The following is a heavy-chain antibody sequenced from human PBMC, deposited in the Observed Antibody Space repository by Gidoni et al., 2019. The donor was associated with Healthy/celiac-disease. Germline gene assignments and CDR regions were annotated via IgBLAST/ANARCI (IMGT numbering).Heavy chain of an antibody. D-gene: IGHD2-2*01. CDR1: GGTISSGGYY. CDR3: ATRPRCSSTSCYGPYYYYMDV. CDR2: TDYGGST. J-gene: IGHJ6*03. V-gene: IGHV4-31*03. Sequence: QVQLQESGPGLVKPSQTLSLTGTVSGGTISSGGYYWSWIRQHPGKGLEWIGYTDYGGSTYYNPSLKSRLIILVVTSKNQFSLKLSSVTAADTAVYYCATRPRCSSTSCYGPYYYYMDVWGKGTTVTVSS.